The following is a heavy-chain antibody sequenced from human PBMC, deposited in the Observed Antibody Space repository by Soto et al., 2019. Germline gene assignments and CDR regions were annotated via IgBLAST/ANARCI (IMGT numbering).Heavy chain of an antibody. CDR3: ARQPATTYGSAGPPDV. D-gene: IGHD3-10*01. J-gene: IGHJ6*02. Sequence: QLQLQESGPGLVKPSETLSLTCTVSGGSISRSSYYWGWIRQPPGKGLEWIGNIYYSGSTYYNPSLKSRVTISVDTSKNQFSLKLSSVTAADTAVYYCARQPATTYGSAGPPDVWGQGTTVTVSS. CDR1: GGSISRSSYY. CDR2: IYYSGST. V-gene: IGHV4-39*01.